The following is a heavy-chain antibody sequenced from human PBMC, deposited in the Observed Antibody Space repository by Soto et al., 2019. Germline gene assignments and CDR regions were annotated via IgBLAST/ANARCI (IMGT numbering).Heavy chain of an antibody. CDR3: AAVGKAAAPFDY. V-gene: IGHV1-58*01. D-gene: IGHD6-13*01. J-gene: IGHJ4*02. CDR2: IVVGSGNT. Sequence: SVKVSCKASGFTFTSSAVQWVRQARGQRLEWIGWIVVGSGNTNYAQKFQERVTITRDMSTSTAYMELSSLRSEDTAVYYCAAVGKAAAPFDYWGQGTLVTVSS. CDR1: GFTFTSSA.